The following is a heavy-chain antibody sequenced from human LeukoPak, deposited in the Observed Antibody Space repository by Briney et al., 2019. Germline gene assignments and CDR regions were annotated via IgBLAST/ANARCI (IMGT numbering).Heavy chain of an antibody. CDR2: ISGSGGST. CDR1: GLTLSSYA. CDR3: AKEQGYYYGSGTLNWFDP. V-gene: IGHV3-23*01. D-gene: IGHD3-10*01. Sequence: GGSLRLSCAASGLTLSSYAMSWVRQAPRKGLEWVSAISGSGGSTYYADSVKGRFTIPRDNSKNTLYLQMNSLRAEDTAVYYCAKEQGYYYGSGTLNWFDPWGQGALVTVSS. J-gene: IGHJ5*02.